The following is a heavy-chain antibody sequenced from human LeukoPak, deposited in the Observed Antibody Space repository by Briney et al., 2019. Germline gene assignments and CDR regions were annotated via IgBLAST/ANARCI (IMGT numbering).Heavy chain of an antibody. Sequence: PGRSLRLSCAASGFTFSSYAMSWVRQAPGKGLEWVSAISGSGGSTYYADSVKGRFTISRDNSKNTLYLQMNSLRAEDTAVYYCAGGWGVITTFDYWGQGTLVTVSS. CDR2: ISGSGGST. CDR3: AGGWGVITTFDY. J-gene: IGHJ4*02. V-gene: IGHV3-23*01. D-gene: IGHD3-22*01. CDR1: GFTFSSYA.